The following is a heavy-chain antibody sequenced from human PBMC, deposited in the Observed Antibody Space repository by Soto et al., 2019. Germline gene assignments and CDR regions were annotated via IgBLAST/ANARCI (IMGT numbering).Heavy chain of an antibody. CDR3: ARSAPDLDFDY. CDR1: GGSISSYY. J-gene: IGHJ4*02. V-gene: IGHV4-59*01. CDR2: IYYSGST. Sequence: QVQLQESGPGLVKPSETLSLTCTVSGGSISSYYWSWIRQPPGKGLEWIGYIYYSGSTDYNPSLESRVSMSVDPSKNQFALELSSVTAADTAVYYCARSAPDLDFDYWGQGTLVTVSS.